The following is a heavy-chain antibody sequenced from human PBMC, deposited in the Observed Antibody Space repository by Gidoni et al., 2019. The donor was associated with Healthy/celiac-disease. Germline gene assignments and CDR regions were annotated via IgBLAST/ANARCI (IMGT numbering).Heavy chain of an antibody. CDR1: GFTVSSNY. Sequence: EVQLVESGGGLVQPGGSLRLSCAASGFTVSSNYMSWVRQAPGKGLEWVSVIYSGGSTYYADSVKGRFTISRDNSKNTLYLQMNSLRAEDTAVYYCARGLHYEPYYFDYWGQGTLVTVSS. CDR2: IYSGGST. CDR3: ARGLHYEPYYFDY. D-gene: IGHD3-16*01. J-gene: IGHJ4*02. V-gene: IGHV3-66*01.